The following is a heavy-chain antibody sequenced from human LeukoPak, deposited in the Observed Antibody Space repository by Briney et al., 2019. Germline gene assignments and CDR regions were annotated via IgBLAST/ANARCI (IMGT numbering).Heavy chain of an antibody. V-gene: IGHV4-34*01. CDR1: GGSFSGYY. CDR3: AGRSGSGSYYYPSYYFDY. CDR2: INHSGST. Sequence: PSETLSLTCAVYGGSFSGYYWSWIRQPPGKGLEWIGEINHSGSTNYNPSLKSRVTISVDTSKNQFSLKLSSVTAADTAVYYCAGRSGSGSYYYPSYYFDYWGQGTLVTVSS. J-gene: IGHJ4*02. D-gene: IGHD3-10*01.